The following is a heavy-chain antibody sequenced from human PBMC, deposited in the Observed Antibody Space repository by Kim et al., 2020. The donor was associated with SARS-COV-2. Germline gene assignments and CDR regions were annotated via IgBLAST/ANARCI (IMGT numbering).Heavy chain of an antibody. CDR3: TTALDPSSGSRAY. CDR1: GFTFSNAW. D-gene: IGHD1-26*01. CDR2: IKSKTDGGTT. J-gene: IGHJ4*02. Sequence: GGSLRLSCAASGFTFSNAWMSWVRQAPGKGLVWVGRIKSKTDGGTTDYAAPVKGRFTISRDDSKNTLYLQMNSLKTEDTAVYYCTTALDPSSGSRAYWGQGTLVTVSS. V-gene: IGHV3-15*01.